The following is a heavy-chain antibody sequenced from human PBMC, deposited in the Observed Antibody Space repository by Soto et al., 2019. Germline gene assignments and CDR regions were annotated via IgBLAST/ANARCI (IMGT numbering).Heavy chain of an antibody. CDR2: IDPSDSYT. V-gene: IGHV5-10-1*01. CDR3: ARGVTYYYDSSGYYYRPDAFDI. CDR1: GYSFTSYW. D-gene: IGHD3-22*01. J-gene: IGHJ3*02. Sequence: ESLKISCKGSGYSFTSYWISWVRQMPGKGLEWMGRIDPSDSYTNYSPSFQGHVTISADKSISTAYLQWSSLKASDTAMYYCARGVTYYYDSSGYYYRPDAFDIWGQGTMVTVSS.